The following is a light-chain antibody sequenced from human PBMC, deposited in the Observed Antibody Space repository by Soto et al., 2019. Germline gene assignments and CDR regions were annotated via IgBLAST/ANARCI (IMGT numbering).Light chain of an antibody. Sequence: QSVLTQPPSVSVAPGQKVAISCSGSSSNIGNRYVSWYQQLPGTAPKLLIYDNNKRPSGIPDRFSGSKSGTSATLDITGLQTGDEADYYCGTWDNSLSAGVFGGGTQLTVL. V-gene: IGLV1-51*01. CDR3: GTWDNSLSAGV. CDR2: DNN. CDR1: SSNIGNRY. J-gene: IGLJ3*02.